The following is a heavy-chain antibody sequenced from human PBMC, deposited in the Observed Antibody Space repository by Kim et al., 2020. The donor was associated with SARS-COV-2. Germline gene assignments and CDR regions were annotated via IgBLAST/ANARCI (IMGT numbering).Heavy chain of an antibody. CDR3: AREPGQLVRYYGMDV. D-gene: IGHD6-13*01. J-gene: IGHJ6*02. CDR1: GFTFSSYE. CDR2: ISSSGSTI. V-gene: IGHV3-48*03. Sequence: GGSLRLSCAASGFTFSSYEMNWVRQAPGKGLEWVSYISSSGSTIYYADSVKGRFTISRDNAKNSLYLQMNSLRAEDTAVYYCAREPGQLVRYYGMDVWGQGTTVTVSS.